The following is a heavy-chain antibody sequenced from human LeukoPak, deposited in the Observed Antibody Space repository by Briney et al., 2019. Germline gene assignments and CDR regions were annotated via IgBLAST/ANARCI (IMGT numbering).Heavy chain of an antibody. CDR2: IYYSGST. CDR3: ARVKLVGASLYFDY. CDR1: GGSISSYY. D-gene: IGHD1-26*01. Sequence: PSETLSLTCTVSGGSISSYYWSWIRQPPGKGLEWIGYIYYSGSTNYSPSLKSRVTISVDTSKNQFSLKLSSVTAADTAVYYCARVKLVGASLYFDYWGQGTLVTVSS. V-gene: IGHV4-59*01. J-gene: IGHJ4*02.